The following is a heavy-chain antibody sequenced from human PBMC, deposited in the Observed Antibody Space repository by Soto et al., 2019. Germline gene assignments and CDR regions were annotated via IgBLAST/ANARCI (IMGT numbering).Heavy chain of an antibody. CDR3: ATAHPRGPDY. J-gene: IGHJ4*02. CDR1: GFTFSNAW. Sequence: GGSLRLSCAASGFTFSNAWMNWVRQSPGKGLEWVGLIKSKTAGGTVDYPAPVKGRFIISRDDSRDTLYLQMNSLKTEDTAVYYCATAHPRGPDYWGQGTLVTVSS. CDR2: IKSKTAGGTV. D-gene: IGHD5-12*01. V-gene: IGHV3-15*01.